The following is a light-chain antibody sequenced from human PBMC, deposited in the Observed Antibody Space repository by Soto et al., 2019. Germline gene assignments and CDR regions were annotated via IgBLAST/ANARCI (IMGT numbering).Light chain of an antibody. CDR3: QKYHSAPYT. Sequence: DIQMTQSPSSLSASVGDRVTITCRASQGISNNLAWYQQKPGKVPKLLIYSASTSQSGVPSRFIGSRSGTDLTLTISSLQPEDVATYYCQKYHSAPYTFGQGTKLEIK. CDR1: QGISNN. CDR2: SAS. J-gene: IGKJ2*01. V-gene: IGKV1-27*01.